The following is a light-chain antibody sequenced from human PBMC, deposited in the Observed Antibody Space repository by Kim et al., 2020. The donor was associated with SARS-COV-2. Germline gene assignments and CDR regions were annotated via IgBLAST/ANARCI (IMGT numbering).Light chain of an antibody. Sequence: QSVTICCTGSNSNIGAGYEVHWYRQLPGTAPKLLIYDNYRRPSGVPDRFSGSTSVTSASLAITWLQAEDEAVYYCQSYDTGLSGIIFGGGTQLTVL. CDR2: DNY. J-gene: IGLJ2*01. V-gene: IGLV1-40*01. CDR3: QSYDTGLSGII. CDR1: NSNIGAGYE.